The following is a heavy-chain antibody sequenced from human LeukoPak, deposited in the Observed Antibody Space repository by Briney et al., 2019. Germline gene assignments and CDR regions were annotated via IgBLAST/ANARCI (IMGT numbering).Heavy chain of an antibody. CDR3: AKDRGRIVVVTAPDD. CDR2: ISGSGGST. V-gene: IGHV3-23*01. D-gene: IGHD2-21*02. CDR1: GFTFSSYG. J-gene: IGHJ4*02. Sequence: GGSLSLSCAASGFTFSSYGMSWVRQAPGKGLEWVSAISGSGGSTYYADSVKGRFTISRDNSKNTLYLQMNSLRAEDTAVYYCAKDRGRIVVVTAPDDGGQGTLVTVSS.